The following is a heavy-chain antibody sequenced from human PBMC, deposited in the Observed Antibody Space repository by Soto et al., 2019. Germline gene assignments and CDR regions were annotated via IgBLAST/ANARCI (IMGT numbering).Heavy chain of an antibody. D-gene: IGHD3-3*01. CDR1: GFTFSSYW. J-gene: IGHJ5*02. CDR3: ARGPYGFLSGYYCWFDP. CDR2: INSDGSST. V-gene: IGHV3-74*01. Sequence: EVQLVESGGGLVQPGGSLRLSCAASGFTFSSYWMHWVRQAPGKGLVWVSRINSDGSSTSYADSVKGRFTISRDNAKNTVYLQMNRLRAGDTGGDYCARGPYGFLSGYYCWFDPWGQGNLVTVSS.